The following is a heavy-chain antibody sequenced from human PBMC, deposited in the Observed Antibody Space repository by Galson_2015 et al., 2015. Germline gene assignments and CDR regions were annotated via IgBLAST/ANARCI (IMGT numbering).Heavy chain of an antibody. CDR1: GFTFSSYS. J-gene: IGHJ4*02. D-gene: IGHD2-15*01. Sequence: SLRLSCAASGFTFSSYSMNWVRQAPGKGLEWVSYISSSSSTIYYADSVKGRFTISRDNAKNSLYLQTNSLRDEDTAVYYCAREPYCSGGSCYGFDYWGQGTLVTVSS. CDR2: ISSSSSTI. CDR3: AREPYCSGGSCYGFDY. V-gene: IGHV3-48*02.